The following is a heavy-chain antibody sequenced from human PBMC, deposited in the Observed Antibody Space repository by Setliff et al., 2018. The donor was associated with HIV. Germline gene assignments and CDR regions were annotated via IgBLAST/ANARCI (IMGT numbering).Heavy chain of an antibody. J-gene: IGHJ4*02. V-gene: IGHV3-23*01. D-gene: IGHD3-10*01. Sequence: PGGSLRLSCAAPGLTFEYYAMTWVRQAPGKGLEWVSGISGSGDRTYYAPAVRGRFTISRDSSKNTLSLQMNSLRPEDTAVYYCARVRLYNAALDYWGQGTLVTVSS. CDR1: GLTFEYYA. CDR3: ARVRLYNAALDY. CDR2: ISGSGDRT.